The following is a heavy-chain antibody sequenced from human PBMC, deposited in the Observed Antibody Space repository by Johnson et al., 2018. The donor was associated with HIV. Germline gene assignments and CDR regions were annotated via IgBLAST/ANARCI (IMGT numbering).Heavy chain of an antibody. CDR2: IRWDGAVT. Sequence: VQLVESGGAVVQPGGSLRLSCAASGFKFDDCAMHWVRQAPGNGLEWVSLIRWDGAVTHYVDSVKGRFTIPRDNSRNSLYLQMKSLRTEDTALYYCARAEIYEGRIGDFAFDVWGRGTMVTVSS. V-gene: IGHV3-43D*03. CDR1: GFKFDDCA. CDR3: ARAEIYEGRIGDFAFDV. J-gene: IGHJ3*01. D-gene: IGHD3-10*01.